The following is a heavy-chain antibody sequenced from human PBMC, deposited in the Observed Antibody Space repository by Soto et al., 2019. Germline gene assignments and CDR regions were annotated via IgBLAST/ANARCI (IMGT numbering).Heavy chain of an antibody. Sequence: WVSLRLSCAASGLTFSSYAMSWVRQAPGKGLEWVSAISGSGGSTYYADSVKGRFTISRDNSKNTLYLQMNSLRAEDTAVYYCAKSVSSGIYDYWGKGTLVTVSP. CDR1: GLTFSSYA. CDR2: ISGSGGST. V-gene: IGHV3-23*01. J-gene: IGHJ4*02. CDR3: AKSVSSGIYDY. D-gene: IGHD3-22*01.